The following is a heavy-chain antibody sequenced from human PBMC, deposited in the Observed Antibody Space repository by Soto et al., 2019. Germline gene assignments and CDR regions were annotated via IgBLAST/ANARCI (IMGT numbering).Heavy chain of an antibody. CDR2: MTSDTKTI. D-gene: IGHD6-19*01. V-gene: IGHV3-48*02. CDR3: ARSVEGQFDY. J-gene: IGHJ4*02. Sequence: EVQLVESGGGLVQPGGSLRLSCAASGFRFNIYSMNWIRQAPGKGLEWSAYMTSDTKTIKYADSVKGRFTISRDNDNKLVYLQMNSLRDEDTAVYYCARSVEGQFDYWGQETVVTVSA. CDR1: GFRFNIYS.